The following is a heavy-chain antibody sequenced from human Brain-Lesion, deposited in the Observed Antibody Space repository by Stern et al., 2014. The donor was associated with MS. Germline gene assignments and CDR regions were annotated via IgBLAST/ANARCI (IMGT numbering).Heavy chain of an antibody. CDR1: GFTFSHYW. J-gene: IGHJ5*01. V-gene: IGHV3-74*02. CDR2: VNNDGRRT. Sequence: HLVESGGGLVKPGGSLRLSCAASGFTFSHYWMHWVRQAPGKGLVWVSRVNNDGRRTSYADSVKGRFTMSRDNAKNTLYLQMNSLRVEDTAIYYCARGERWFDSWGQGTLVTVSS. CDR3: ARGERWFDS. D-gene: IGHD3-10*01.